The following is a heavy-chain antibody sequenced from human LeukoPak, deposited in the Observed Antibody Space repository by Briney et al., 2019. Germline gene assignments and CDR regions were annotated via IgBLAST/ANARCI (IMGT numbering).Heavy chain of an antibody. D-gene: IGHD3-22*01. CDR2: ISSSSSTI. V-gene: IGHV3-48*01. J-gene: IGHJ4*02. CDR3: ARLPTFYYDSSGYHYDY. CDR1: GFTFSSYS. Sequence: GGSLRLSSAASGFTFSSYSMNWVRQAPGKGLEWVSYISSSSSTIYYADSVKGRFTISRDNAKNSLYLQMNSLRAEDTAVYYCARLPTFYYDSSGYHYDYWGQGTLVTVSS.